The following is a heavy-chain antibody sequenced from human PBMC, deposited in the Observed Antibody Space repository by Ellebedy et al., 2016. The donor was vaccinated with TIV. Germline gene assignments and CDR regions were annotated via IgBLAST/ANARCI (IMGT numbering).Heavy chain of an antibody. V-gene: IGHV1-69*13. CDR3: ARDKVVPAAMNYYYGMDV. J-gene: IGHJ6*02. D-gene: IGHD2-2*01. Sequence: SVKVSCXASGGTFSSYAISWVRQAPGQGLEWMGGIIPIFGTANYAQKFQGRVTITADESTSTAYMELSSLRSEDTAVYYCARDKVVPAAMNYYYGMDVWGQGTTVTVSS. CDR2: IIPIFGTA. CDR1: GGTFSSYA.